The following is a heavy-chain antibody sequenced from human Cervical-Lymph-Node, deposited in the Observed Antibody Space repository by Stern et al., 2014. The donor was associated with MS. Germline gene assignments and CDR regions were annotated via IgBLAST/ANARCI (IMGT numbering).Heavy chain of an antibody. V-gene: IGHV1-69*01. CDR2: IIPMTEIA. CDR3: ARGGSSWYSDF. CDR1: GETFRSDA. D-gene: IGHD6-13*01. Sequence: QVQLVQSGAEVKKPGSSVKVSCKSSGETFRSDAISWVRQAPGQGLEWMGGIIPMTEIANYAQKFQGRVTITADEATRTAYMDLSGLRSDDTAVYYCARGGSSWYSDFWGQGTLVTVSS. J-gene: IGHJ4*02.